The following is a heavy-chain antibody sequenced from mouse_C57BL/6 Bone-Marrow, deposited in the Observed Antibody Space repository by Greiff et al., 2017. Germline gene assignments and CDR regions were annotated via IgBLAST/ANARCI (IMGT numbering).Heavy chain of an antibody. Sequence: VQLQQSGPELVKPGASVKISCKASGYSFTGYYMNWVKQSPEKSLEWIGEINPSTGGTTYNQKFKAKATLTVDKSSSTAYMQLKSLTSEDSAVYYCARGVPAVYYFDYWGQGTTLTVSS. CDR1: GYSFTGYY. CDR3: ARGVPAVYYFDY. V-gene: IGHV1-42*01. CDR2: INPSTGGT. J-gene: IGHJ2*01.